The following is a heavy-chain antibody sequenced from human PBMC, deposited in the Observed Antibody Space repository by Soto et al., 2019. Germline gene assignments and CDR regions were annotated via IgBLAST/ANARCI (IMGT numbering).Heavy chain of an antibody. CDR2: LGGSGGDT. CDR1: GFTFSNYY. CDR3: AKRYSSAWGVGMDV. V-gene: IGHV3-23*01. J-gene: IGHJ6*02. D-gene: IGHD6-19*01. Sequence: GGSLRLSCAASGFTFSNYYMNWVRQAPGQGLDWVSSLGGSGGDTNYADSVKGRFTISRDNSKNTLYLQMNGLRVEDTAVYYCAKRYSSAWGVGMDVWGQGTTVTVSS.